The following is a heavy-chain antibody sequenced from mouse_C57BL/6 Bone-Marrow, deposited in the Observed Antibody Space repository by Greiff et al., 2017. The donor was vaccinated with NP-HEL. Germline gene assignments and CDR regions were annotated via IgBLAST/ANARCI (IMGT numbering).Heavy chain of an antibody. Sequence: EVQLVESGGGLVKPGGSLKLSCAASGFTFSSYAMSWVRQTPEKRLEWVATISDGGSYTYYPDNVKGRFTISRDNAKNNLYLQMSHLKSEDTAMYYCASDGPFYYGSSHWYFDVWGTGTTVTVSS. CDR3: ASDGPFYYGSSHWYFDV. J-gene: IGHJ1*03. D-gene: IGHD1-1*01. CDR2: ISDGGSYT. V-gene: IGHV5-4*01. CDR1: GFTFSSYA.